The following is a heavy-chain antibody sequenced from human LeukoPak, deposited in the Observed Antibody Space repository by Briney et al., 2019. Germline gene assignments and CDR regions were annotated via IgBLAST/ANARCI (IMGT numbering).Heavy chain of an antibody. J-gene: IGHJ6*03. CDR3: AKDDSIPGCVMDV. CDR1: GFTFSSYG. V-gene: IGHV3-30*02. Sequence: GGSLRLSCAASGFTFSSYGMHWVRQAPGKGLEWVAFIRYDGSNKYYADSVRGRFTISRDNSKNTLYLQMNSLRAEDTAVYYCAKDDSIPGCVMDVWGKGTTVTVSS. CDR2: IRYDGSNK. D-gene: IGHD4-11*01.